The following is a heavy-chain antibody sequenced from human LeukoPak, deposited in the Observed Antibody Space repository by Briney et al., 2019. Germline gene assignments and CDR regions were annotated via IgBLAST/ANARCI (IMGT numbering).Heavy chain of an antibody. CDR1: GGSISSSSYY. CDR3: ASQYCGGDCYSNYYYGMDV. CDR2: IYYSGST. V-gene: IGHV4-39*07. Sequence: PSETLSITCTVSGGSISSSSYYWGWIRQPPGKGLEWIGSIYYSGSTYYNPSLKSRVTISVDTSKNQFSLKLSSVTAADTAVYYCASQYCGGDCYSNYYYGMDVWGQGTTVTVSS. D-gene: IGHD2-21*02. J-gene: IGHJ6*02.